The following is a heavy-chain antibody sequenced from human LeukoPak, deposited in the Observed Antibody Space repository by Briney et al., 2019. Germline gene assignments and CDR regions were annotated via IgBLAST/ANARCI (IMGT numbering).Heavy chain of an antibody. CDR2: VSGSGDGT. V-gene: IGHV3-23*01. J-gene: IGHJ4*02. Sequence: GGSLRLSCAASGFTFTSYAMSWVRQTPGKGLEWVSSVSGSGDGTYYAHSVKGRFTISRDNSKKTLDLHMDSLRAEDTAVYYCAKERLGGNYGDYAVDYWGQGTLVTVSS. CDR3: AKERLGGNYGDYAVDY. CDR1: GFTFTSYA. D-gene: IGHD4-17*01.